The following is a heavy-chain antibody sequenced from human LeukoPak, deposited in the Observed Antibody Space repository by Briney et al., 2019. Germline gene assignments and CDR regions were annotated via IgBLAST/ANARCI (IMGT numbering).Heavy chain of an antibody. V-gene: IGHV3-11*06. CDR2: ISSNSSYT. J-gene: IGHJ4*02. CDR3: ARDGYCSSTSCPDY. CDR1: GFTFSDYY. Sequence: GGSLRLSCAASGFTFSDYYMSWIRQAPGKGLEWASYISSNSSYTNYADSVKGRFTISRDNAKNSLYLQMNSLRDEDTAVYYCARDGYCSSTSCPDYWGQGTLVTVSS. D-gene: IGHD2-2*03.